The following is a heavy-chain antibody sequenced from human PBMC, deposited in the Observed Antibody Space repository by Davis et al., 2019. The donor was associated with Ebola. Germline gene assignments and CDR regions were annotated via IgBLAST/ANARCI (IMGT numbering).Heavy chain of an antibody. CDR3: ARGSSRGRPERLRFEY. V-gene: IGHV4-34*01. CDR1: GGSISGYY. CDR2: VSHTGST. D-gene: IGHD1-1*01. Sequence: MPSETLSLTCTASGGSISGYYWTWIRQFPGRGLETIGQVSHTGSTNYNPSLKSRVTISVDTSRNQFSLKMKSVTAADTAMYYCARGSSRGRPERLRFEYWGQGTLVTVSS. J-gene: IGHJ4*02.